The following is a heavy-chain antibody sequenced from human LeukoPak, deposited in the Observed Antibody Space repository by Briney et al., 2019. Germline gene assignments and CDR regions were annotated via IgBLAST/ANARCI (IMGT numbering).Heavy chain of an antibody. Sequence: GGSLRLSCAASGFIFSNYGMHWVRQAPDKGLEWVAVIYYDGRSKYYTDSVKGRFTISRDGSKNTLYLQMNSLRVEDTAVYYCAKDWGEDFDTSGPDYWGQGTLVTVSS. D-gene: IGHD3-22*01. CDR3: AKDWGEDFDTSGPDY. CDR1: GFIFSNYG. CDR2: IYYDGRSK. V-gene: IGHV3-30*18. J-gene: IGHJ4*02.